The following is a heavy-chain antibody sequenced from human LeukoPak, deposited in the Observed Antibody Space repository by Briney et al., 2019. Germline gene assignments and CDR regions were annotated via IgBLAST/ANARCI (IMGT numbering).Heavy chain of an antibody. V-gene: IGHV1-24*01. CDR2: FDPEDGET. CDR1: GYTLTELS. J-gene: IGHJ4*02. CDR3: ATLQGLYSSSAPADY. D-gene: IGHD6-6*01. Sequence: GASVKVSCKVSGYTLTELSMHWVRQAPGKGLEWMGGFDPEDGETIYAQKFQGRVTMTEDTSTDTAYMELSSLRSEDTAVYYCATLQGLYSSSAPADYWGQGTLVTVSS.